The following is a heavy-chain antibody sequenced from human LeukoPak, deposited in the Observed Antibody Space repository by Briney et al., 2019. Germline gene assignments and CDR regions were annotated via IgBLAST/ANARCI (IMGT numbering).Heavy chain of an antibody. CDR3: ARGSEKSNPFDY. V-gene: IGHV4-31*03. CDR1: GGSIRSGGYY. CDR2: IYYSGAS. J-gene: IGHJ4*02. D-gene: IGHD3-3*01. Sequence: SQTLSLTCTVSGGSIRSGGYYWSRISQHPGKGLEWIGYIYYSGASYYNPSLKSRVSISVDTSKNQFSLKLPSVTAADTAVYYCARGSEKSNPFDYWGQGTLVTVSS.